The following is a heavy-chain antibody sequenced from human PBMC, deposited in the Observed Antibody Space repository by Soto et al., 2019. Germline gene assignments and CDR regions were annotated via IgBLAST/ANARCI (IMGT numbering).Heavy chain of an antibody. V-gene: IGHV3-74*01. CDR2: VSSDGSST. CDR1: GFTFSSYW. J-gene: IGHJ4*02. D-gene: IGHD4-4*01. Sequence: EVQLVESGGGLVQPGESLRLSCAASGFTFSSYWMHWIRQAPGKGLVWVSRVSSDGSSTVYANSVKGRLTISRDNAKNTLYLQMNSLSDEDTAVYYCARGLPNYSSFDSWGQGTLLTVSS. CDR3: ARGLPNYSSFDS.